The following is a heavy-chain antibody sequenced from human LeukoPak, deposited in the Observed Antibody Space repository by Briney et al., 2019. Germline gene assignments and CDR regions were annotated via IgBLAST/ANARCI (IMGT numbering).Heavy chain of an antibody. CDR3: ARGKEGAFDY. D-gene: IGHD3-16*01. V-gene: IGHV3-48*01. J-gene: IGHJ4*02. CDR1: GFTFSIYS. CDR2: ISSSSSTI. Sequence: GGSLRLSCAASGFTFSIYSMNWVRQAPWQGLEWVSYISSSSSTIYYADSVKGRFTISRDNAKNSLYLQMNSLRAEDTAVYYCARGKEGAFDYWGQGTLVTVSS.